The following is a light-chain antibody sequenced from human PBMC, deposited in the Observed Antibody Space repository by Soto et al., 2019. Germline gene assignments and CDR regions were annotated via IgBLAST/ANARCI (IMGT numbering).Light chain of an antibody. Sequence: DIQMTQFPSALSASVGDRVTITCRASQNVNNWLAWYQHKPGKAPQLLIYDASVLETGVPSRFSGSGSGTEFTLAISGLQSDDFATYYCQQYNTYRAFGQGTKVDIK. CDR2: DAS. J-gene: IGKJ1*01. CDR3: QQYNTYRA. V-gene: IGKV1-5*01. CDR1: QNVNNW.